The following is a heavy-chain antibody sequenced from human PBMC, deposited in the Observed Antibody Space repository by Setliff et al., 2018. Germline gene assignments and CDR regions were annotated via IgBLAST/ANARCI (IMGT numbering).Heavy chain of an antibody. CDR3: SRLVRFCTRTACQRLSGGEF. Sequence: ASVQVSCKTSGYTFGDYGIAWVRQAPGQGLEWMGWISPHTGNTYYTPKLHGRVTLTTDTSARTAYMELRSLSSDDTAVYCCSRLVRFCTRTACQRLSGGEFWGQGTLVTVSS. CDR1: GYTFGDYG. D-gene: IGHD2-8*01. J-gene: IGHJ4*02. V-gene: IGHV1-18*01. CDR2: ISPHTGNT.